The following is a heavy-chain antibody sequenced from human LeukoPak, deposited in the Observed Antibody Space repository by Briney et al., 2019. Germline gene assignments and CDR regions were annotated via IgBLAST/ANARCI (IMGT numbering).Heavy chain of an antibody. Sequence: GGSLRLSCAASGFTFSSYGMHWVRQAPGKGLEWVAVISYDGSNKYYADSVKGRFTIPRDNSKNTLYLQMNSLRAEDTAVYYCAKAGTRGYYDSSGYSVDYWGQGTLVTVSS. CDR1: GFTFSSYG. V-gene: IGHV3-30*18. D-gene: IGHD3-22*01. J-gene: IGHJ4*02. CDR2: ISYDGSNK. CDR3: AKAGTRGYYDSSGYSVDY.